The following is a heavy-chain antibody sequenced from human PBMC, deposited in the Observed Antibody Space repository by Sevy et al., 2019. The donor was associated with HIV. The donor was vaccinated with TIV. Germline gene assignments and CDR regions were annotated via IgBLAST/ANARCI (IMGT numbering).Heavy chain of an antibody. CDR3: ARDKTDYGGNSPNY. CDR2: ISSNSRTK. V-gene: IGHV3-48*02. CDR1: GFIFGDYS. Sequence: GGSLRLSCTASGFIFGDYSMNWVRQAPGKGLQWIAYISSNSRTKYYADALGGRFTVSRDNGQNSLYLQMTSLTNDDAAVYYCARDKTDYGGNSPNYWGQGTLVTVSS. J-gene: IGHJ4*02. D-gene: IGHD3-16*01.